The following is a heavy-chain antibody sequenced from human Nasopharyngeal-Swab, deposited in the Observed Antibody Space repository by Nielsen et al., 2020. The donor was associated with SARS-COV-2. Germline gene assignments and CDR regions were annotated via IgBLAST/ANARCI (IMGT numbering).Heavy chain of an antibody. D-gene: IGHD2-2*01. CDR1: GFTFRSYG. Sequence: GGSLRLSCAASGFTFRSYGMHWVRQAQGQGLEWVAVILYHGSNKYYADPVKGRFTISRDNSKNTRYLQMNSLRAEDTAVYYCARDPMCSSTSCYENWFDPWGQGTLVTVSS. CDR3: ARDPMCSSTSCYENWFDP. CDR2: ILYHGSNK. V-gene: IGHV3-33*01. J-gene: IGHJ5*02.